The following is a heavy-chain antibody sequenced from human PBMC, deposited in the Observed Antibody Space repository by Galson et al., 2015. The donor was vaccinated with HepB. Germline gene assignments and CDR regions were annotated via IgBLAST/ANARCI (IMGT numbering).Heavy chain of an antibody. CDR1: GFTFSSYA. D-gene: IGHD3-22*01. Sequence: SLRLSCAASGFTFSSYAMHWVRQAPGKGLEWVAVISYDGSNKYYADSVKGRFTISRDNSKNTLYLQMNSLRAEDTAVYYCARVVTMIVVVIEEHVDYWGQGTLVTVSS. V-gene: IGHV3-30*04. J-gene: IGHJ4*02. CDR3: ARVVTMIVVVIEEHVDY. CDR2: ISYDGSNK.